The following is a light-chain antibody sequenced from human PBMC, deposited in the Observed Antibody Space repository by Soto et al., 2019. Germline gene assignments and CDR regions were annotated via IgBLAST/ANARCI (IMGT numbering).Light chain of an antibody. V-gene: IGKV1-39*01. CDR1: QNINTY. Sequence: EIQMTQSPSSLSASEGDGLTITCRASQNINTYLNWYQQKPGKAPKLLIYAASALRSGVPSRFSGSGSGTDFTLTISSLQPEDCATYYCQLSHSTPLMFGQGTKVDIK. CDR3: QLSHSTPLM. CDR2: AAS. J-gene: IGKJ1*01.